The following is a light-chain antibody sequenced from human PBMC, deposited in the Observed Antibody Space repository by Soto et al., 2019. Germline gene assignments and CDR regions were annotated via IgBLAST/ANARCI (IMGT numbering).Light chain of an antibody. CDR1: SSDVGGYNY. Sequence: QSALTQPPSASGCPGQSVTISCTGTSSDVGGYNYVSWYQQHPGKVPKLIIYEVSKRPSGVPDRFSASKSGNAASLTVSGLQAEDEADYYCSSYAGSNSVLFGGGTKLTVL. V-gene: IGLV2-8*01. CDR3: SSYAGSNSVL. CDR2: EVS. J-gene: IGLJ2*01.